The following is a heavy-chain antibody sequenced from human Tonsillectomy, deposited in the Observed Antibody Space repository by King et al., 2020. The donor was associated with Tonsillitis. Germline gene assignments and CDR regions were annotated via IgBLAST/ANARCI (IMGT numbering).Heavy chain of an antibody. CDR3: ARKRGYSYGPLDY. V-gene: IGHV3-7*01. D-gene: IGHD5-18*01. CDR1: GFTFTNYW. CDR2: INQDGSEK. Sequence: VQLVESGGGLVQPGGFLRLSCAASGFTFTNYWMSWVRQAPGKGLEWVANINQDGSEKYYVDSVKGRFTISRDNAKNSLYLQMNSLRAEDTAVYYCARKRGYSYGPLDYWGQGTLVTVSS. J-gene: IGHJ4*02.